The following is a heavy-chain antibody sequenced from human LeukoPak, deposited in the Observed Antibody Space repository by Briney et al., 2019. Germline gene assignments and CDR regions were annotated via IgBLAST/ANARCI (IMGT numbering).Heavy chain of an antibody. J-gene: IGHJ3*02. Sequence: ASVKVSCKASGGSFSNYAITWVRQAPGQGLEWMGGIIPIFGTANYAQKFQGRVTITADESTSTAYMELSSLRSEDTAVYYRARDRCTSTSCYSAFEIWGQGTMVTVSS. V-gene: IGHV1-69*01. CDR3: ARDRCTSTSCYSAFEI. CDR2: IIPIFGTA. CDR1: GGSFSNYA. D-gene: IGHD2-2*02.